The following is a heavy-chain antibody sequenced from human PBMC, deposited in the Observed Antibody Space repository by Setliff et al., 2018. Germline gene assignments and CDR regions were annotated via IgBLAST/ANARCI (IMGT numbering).Heavy chain of an antibody. Sequence: PSQTLSPTCTVSGGSISSSSYYWGWIRQPPGKGLEWIGSIYYSGSTYYNPSPKSRVARSVDTSKNQFSLKLSSVTAADTAVYYCARDRVTTLENYYYYYGMDVWGQGTTVTVSS. V-gene: IGHV4-39*07. D-gene: IGHD4-17*01. CDR3: ARDRVTTLENYYYYYGMDV. J-gene: IGHJ6*02. CDR1: GGSISSSSYY. CDR2: IYYSGST.